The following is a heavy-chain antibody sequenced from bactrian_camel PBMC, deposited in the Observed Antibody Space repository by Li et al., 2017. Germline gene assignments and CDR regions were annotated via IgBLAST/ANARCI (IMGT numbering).Heavy chain of an antibody. CDR3: AAVTSGWRARACIDFNVDGYEA. CDR1: GFTFSSAV. D-gene: IGHD8*01. Sequence: VQLVESGGGLVQPGGSLRLSCAASGFTFSSAVMSWVRQAPGKKREGIAGITIGAGTTYYVDSVKGRFTISRDNAKNTVYLQMNSLKPRDTAMYYCAAVTSGWRARACIDFNVDGYEAWGQGTQVTVS. J-gene: IGHJ4*01. CDR2: ITIGAGTT. V-gene: IGHV3S40*01.